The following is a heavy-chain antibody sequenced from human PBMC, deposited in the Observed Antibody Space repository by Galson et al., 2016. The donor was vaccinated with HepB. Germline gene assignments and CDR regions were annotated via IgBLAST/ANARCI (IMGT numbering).Heavy chain of an antibody. CDR2: ISFDGGEE. V-gene: IGHV3-30*18. D-gene: IGHD3-16*01. Sequence: SLRLSCAASGSSLSNYHMHWVRQAPGKGLEWVAAISFDGGEEYYIDSVKGRFVISRDSSKNTLYLQMNSLRAEDTAVYYCAKDYDHGDPRAFDTWGQGTMVTVSS. CDR3: AKDYDHGDPRAFDT. CDR1: GSSLSNYH. J-gene: IGHJ3*02.